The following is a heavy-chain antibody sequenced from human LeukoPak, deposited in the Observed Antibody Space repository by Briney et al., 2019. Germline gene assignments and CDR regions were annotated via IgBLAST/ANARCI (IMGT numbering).Heavy chain of an antibody. CDR3: AKDSPVATR. J-gene: IGHJ4*02. CDR1: GLTFSNYW. V-gene: IGHV3-74*01. CDR2: INVDGSST. D-gene: IGHD1-26*01. Sequence: GGSLRLSCGASGLTFSNYWMHWVRQAPGKGLVWVSRINVDGSSTSYADSVKGRFTISRDNAKNTLYLQMNSLRAEDTAVYYCAKDSPVATRWGQGTLVTVSS.